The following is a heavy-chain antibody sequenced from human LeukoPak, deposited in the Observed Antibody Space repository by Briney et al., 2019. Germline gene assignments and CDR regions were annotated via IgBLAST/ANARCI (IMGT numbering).Heavy chain of an antibody. D-gene: IGHD1-14*01. CDR1: GFTFSSYS. CDR2: IRSSSSYI. Sequence: PGGSLRLSCAASGFTFSSYSMNWVRQAPGKGLEWVSSIRSSSSYIYYAGSVKGRFTISRDNAKNSLYLQMNSLRAEDTAVYYWARRIPEDYFDYWGQGTLVTVSS. CDR3: ARRIPEDYFDY. V-gene: IGHV3-21*01. J-gene: IGHJ4*02.